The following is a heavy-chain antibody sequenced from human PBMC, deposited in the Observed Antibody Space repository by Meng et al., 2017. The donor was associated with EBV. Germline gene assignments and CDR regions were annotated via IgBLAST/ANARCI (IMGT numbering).Heavy chain of an antibody. CDR2: LIPMVGAP. CDR1: GGTLSSDA. CDR3: ASESGRGFTPDY. V-gene: IGHV1-69*01. Sequence: VRVLQSGADGEKPGPSGRASCRTSGGTLSSDAVSWVRQAPGQGLEWMGGLIPMVGAPHYAQKFQGRVTIIADESTSTHSMELNSLRSEDTAMYYCASESGRGFTPDYWGQGTLVTVSS. J-gene: IGHJ4*02. D-gene: IGHD3-10*01.